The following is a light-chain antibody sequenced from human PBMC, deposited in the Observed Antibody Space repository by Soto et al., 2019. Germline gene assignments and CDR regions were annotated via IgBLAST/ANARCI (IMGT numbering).Light chain of an antibody. CDR1: SRDVGGYNY. CDR3: SSYTSISTLL. Sequence: QSALTQPASVSGSPGQSITISCTGTSRDVGGYNYVSWYQQHPGKAPKLIIYEVNNRPSGVSNRFSGSKSVNTASLTISGLQAEDEADYYCSSYTSISTLLFGGGTKVTVL. J-gene: IGLJ2*01. V-gene: IGLV2-14*01. CDR2: EVN.